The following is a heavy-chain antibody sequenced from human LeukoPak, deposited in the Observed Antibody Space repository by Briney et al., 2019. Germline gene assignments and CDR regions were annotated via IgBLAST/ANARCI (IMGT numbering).Heavy chain of an antibody. D-gene: IGHD3-10*01. J-gene: IGHJ4*02. CDR1: IGSISSSKW. CDR2: IYLYGTT. Sequence: PSETLSLTCSVSIGSISSSKWWSWVRQSPVKGLEWIGEIYLYGTTNYNPSFTSRVTISRDTSKNLYSLKLSSVTATDTAVYYCARDQTYSGSGIYTYFDYWGQGILVTVSS. CDR3: ARDQTYSGSGIYTYFDY. V-gene: IGHV4-4*02.